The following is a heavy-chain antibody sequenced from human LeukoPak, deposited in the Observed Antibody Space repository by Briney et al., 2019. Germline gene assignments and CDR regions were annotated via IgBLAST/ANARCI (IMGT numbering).Heavy chain of an antibody. J-gene: IGHJ3*02. CDR1: GFTFNYYS. V-gene: IGHV3-48*04. D-gene: IGHD5-12*01. CDR3: GRDRSSGYDDAFDI. Sequence: SGGSLRLSCAASGFTFNYYSMNWFRQAPGRGWEGFSYITSSSATIYYADSVKGRFTISRDNAKNSLYLQMNSLRAEDTAVFYCGRDRSSGYDDAFDIWGQGTTVTVSS. CDR2: ITSSSATI.